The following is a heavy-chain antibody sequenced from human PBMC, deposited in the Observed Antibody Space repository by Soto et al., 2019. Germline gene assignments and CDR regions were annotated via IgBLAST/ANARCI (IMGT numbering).Heavy chain of an antibody. J-gene: IGHJ4*02. CDR2: ISYDGSNK. CDR1: GFTFSSYA. V-gene: IGHV3-30-3*01. CDR3: ARGSPTPDY. Sequence: PGGSLRLSCAASGFTFSSYAMHWVRQAPGKGLEWVAVISYDGSNKYYADSVKGRFTISRDNSKNTLYLQMNSLRAEDTAVYYCARGSPTPDYWGQGTLVTVSS.